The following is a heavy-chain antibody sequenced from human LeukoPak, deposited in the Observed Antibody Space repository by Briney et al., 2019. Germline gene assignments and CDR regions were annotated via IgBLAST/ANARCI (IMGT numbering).Heavy chain of an antibody. J-gene: IGHJ4*02. CDR2: TSGSGTGT. CDR1: GFTFSSYA. D-gene: IGHD6-13*01. CDR3: TKGGRSSGGHYFDY. Sequence: PGGSLRLSCAASGFTFSSYAMSWVRQAPGKGLEWVSGTSGSGTGTYYADSVKGRFTISRDNSKNTLYLQMSSLRAGDTAIFYCTKGGRSSGGHYFDYWGQGTLVTVSS. V-gene: IGHV3-23*01.